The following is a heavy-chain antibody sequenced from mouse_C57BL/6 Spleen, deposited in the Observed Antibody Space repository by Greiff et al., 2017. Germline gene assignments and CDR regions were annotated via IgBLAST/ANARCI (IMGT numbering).Heavy chain of an antibody. CDR1: GYAFSSSW. CDR2: IYPGAGDS. CDR3: AVSSYGYFDV. D-gene: IGHD1-1*01. V-gene: IGHV1-82*01. J-gene: IGHJ1*03. Sequence: VQLQESGPELVQPGASVKISCTASGYAFSSSWMNWVKQRPGKGLEWIGRIYPGAGDSNYNWKFKGKATLTAAKSSRTAYMQLSSRTSEDSAVYFCAVSSYGYFDVWGTGTTVTVSS.